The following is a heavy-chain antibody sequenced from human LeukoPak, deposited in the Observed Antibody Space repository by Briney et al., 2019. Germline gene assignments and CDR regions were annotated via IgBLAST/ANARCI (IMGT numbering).Heavy chain of an antibody. V-gene: IGHV4-59*08. CDR2: IYYSGST. CDR1: GGSISSYY. Sequence: LETLSLTCTVSGGSISSYYWSWIRQPPGKGLEWIGYIYYSGSTNYNPSLKSRVTISVDTSKNQFSLKLSSVTAADTAVYYCARAMVRGPYDYWGQGTLATVSS. J-gene: IGHJ4*02. D-gene: IGHD3-10*01. CDR3: ARAMVRGPYDY.